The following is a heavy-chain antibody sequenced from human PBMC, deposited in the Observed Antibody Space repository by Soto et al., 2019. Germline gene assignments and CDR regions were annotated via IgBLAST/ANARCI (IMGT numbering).Heavy chain of an antibody. V-gene: IGHV4-39*06. D-gene: IGHD4-17*01. J-gene: IGHJ4*02. CDR1: GDSISTSSYY. CDR2: LFYSGRT. Sequence: XETLSLTCAVAGDSISTSSYYWSWIRQPRGKGLEWIGHLFYSGRTYYNPSLKSRVSISVDTSKNEFALKLTSITAAYTAIYCCGRRGCGYYLFDAWGQGTLATVSS. CDR3: GRRGCGYYLFDA.